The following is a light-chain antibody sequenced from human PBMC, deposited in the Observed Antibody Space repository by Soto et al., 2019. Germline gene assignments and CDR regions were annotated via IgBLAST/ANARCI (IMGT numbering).Light chain of an antibody. CDR1: QTISSW. V-gene: IGKV1-5*03. CDR2: KAS. CDR3: QHYNSYSEA. Sequence: DIQITQSPSTLSGSVGDRVTITCRASQTISSWLAWYQQKPGKAPRLLIYKASTLKSGVPSGFSGSGSGTEFTLTISSLQPDDFATYYCQHYNSYSEAFGQGTKVDIK. J-gene: IGKJ1*01.